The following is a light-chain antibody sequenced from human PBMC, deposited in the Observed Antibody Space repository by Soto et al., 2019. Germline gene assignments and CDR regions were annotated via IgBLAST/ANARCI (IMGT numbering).Light chain of an antibody. CDR2: GAS. J-gene: IGKJ1*01. V-gene: IGKV3-20*01. CDR3: QQYGSSPPWT. CDR1: QGISSSF. Sequence: EIVLTQSPGTLSLSPGERATLSCRASQGISSSFLAWYQQKPGQSPRLLLYGASSRATGIPDRFSGSGSGTAFTLTISRLEPEDFAVYSCQQYGSSPPWTFGQGTRVEIK.